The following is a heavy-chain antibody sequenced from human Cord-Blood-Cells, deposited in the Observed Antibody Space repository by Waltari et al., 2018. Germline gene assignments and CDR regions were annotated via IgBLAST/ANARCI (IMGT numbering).Heavy chain of an antibody. V-gene: IGHV4-34*01. Sequence: GTLSLTCAVYGGSFSGYYWSWIRQPPGKGLEWIGEINHSGSTNYNPSLKSRVTISVDTSKNQFSLKLSSVTAADTAVYYCASGYNWNDYYYYGMGVWGQGTTVTVSS. CDR2: INHSGST. D-gene: IGHD1-1*01. J-gene: IGHJ6*02. CDR1: GGSFSGYY. CDR3: ASGYNWNDYYYYGMGV.